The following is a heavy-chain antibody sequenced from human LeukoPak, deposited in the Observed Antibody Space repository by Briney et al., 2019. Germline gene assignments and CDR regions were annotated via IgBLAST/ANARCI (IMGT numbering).Heavy chain of an antibody. CDR2: ISTSGNTI. D-gene: IGHD3-10*02. J-gene: IGHJ6*04. CDR1: GFIFRDYP. V-gene: IGHV3-11*04. Sequence: PGGSLRLSCVGSGFIFRDYPMIWMRQAPGKGLEWISYISTSGNTIYYADSVKGRFTISRDNAKDSLFLHMTNLRGEDTAVYYCAELGITMIGGVWGKGTTVTISS. CDR3: AELGITMIGGV.